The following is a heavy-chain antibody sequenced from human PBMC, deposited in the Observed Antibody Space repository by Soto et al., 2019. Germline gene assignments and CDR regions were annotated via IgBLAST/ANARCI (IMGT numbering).Heavy chain of an antibody. D-gene: IGHD3-16*01. J-gene: IGHJ4*02. V-gene: IGHV3-48*03. CDR1: TFTFSSYE. CDR2: ISGGSGTI. CDR3: ARDGDTYLITVLLDY. Sequence: GGSLRLSCVASTFTFSSYEMNWVRQAPGKGLEWVSYISGGSGTIYYADSVKGRFTISRDNAKNSLYLQMNRLTVEDTAVYYCARDGDTYLITVLLDYWGQGTLVTVSS.